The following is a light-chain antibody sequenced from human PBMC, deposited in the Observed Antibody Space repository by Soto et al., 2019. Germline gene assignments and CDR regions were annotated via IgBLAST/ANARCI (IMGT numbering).Light chain of an antibody. Sequence: DIQMTQSPSTLSASVGDGVTITCRASQSISTWLAWYQQKSGKPPKLLIYDASNLESGVPSRFSGSGSGTDFTLTISSLQPEDFATYYCQQSYSTWTFGQGTKVDIK. V-gene: IGKV1-5*01. J-gene: IGKJ1*01. CDR1: QSISTW. CDR2: DAS. CDR3: QQSYSTWT.